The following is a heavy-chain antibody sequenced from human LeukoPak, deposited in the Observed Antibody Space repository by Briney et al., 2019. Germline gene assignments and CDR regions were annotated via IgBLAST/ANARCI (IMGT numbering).Heavy chain of an antibody. CDR2: ISAYNGNT. CDR3: ARVLAGASSGWYWGYYYYMDV. J-gene: IGHJ6*03. V-gene: IGHV1-18*01. Sequence: ASVTVSCKASGYTFSSYVISWVRQAPGQGLEWMGWISAYNGNTNYAQKLQGRVTMTTDTSTSTAYMELRSLRSDDTAVYYCARVLAGASSGWYWGYYYYMDVWGKGTTVTVSS. CDR1: GYTFSSYV. D-gene: IGHD6-19*01.